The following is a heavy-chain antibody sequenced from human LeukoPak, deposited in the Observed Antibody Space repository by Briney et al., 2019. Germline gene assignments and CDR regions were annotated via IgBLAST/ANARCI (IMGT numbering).Heavy chain of an antibody. CDR2: ISYDGSNK. CDR1: GFTFNSFG. CDR3: AKDYDSSGWAAFDI. Sequence: HPGGSLRLSCAASGFTFNSFGMHWVRQAPRKGLERVAVISYDGSNKYFADSVKGRFTISRDNSKNTLYLQMNSLRAEDTAVYYCAKDYDSSGWAAFDIWGQGTMVTVSS. J-gene: IGHJ3*02. D-gene: IGHD3-22*01. V-gene: IGHV3-30*18.